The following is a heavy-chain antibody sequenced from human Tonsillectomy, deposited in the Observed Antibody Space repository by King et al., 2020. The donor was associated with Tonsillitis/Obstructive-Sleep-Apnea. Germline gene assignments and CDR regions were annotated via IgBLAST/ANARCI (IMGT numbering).Heavy chain of an antibody. V-gene: IGHV3-33*01. CDR3: ASSSKLVRVEEPVAIDY. Sequence: HVQLVESGGGVVQPGRSLRLSCAASGFSFSTYGMHWVRQAPGKGLEWVAVIWYDGSNRNYADSVKGRFTISRDNSKNTLYLKMNSLRAGDTAVYYCASSSKLVRVEEPVAIDYWGQGALVTVSS. CDR2: IWYDGSNR. J-gene: IGHJ4*02. CDR1: GFSFSTYG. D-gene: IGHD2-2*02.